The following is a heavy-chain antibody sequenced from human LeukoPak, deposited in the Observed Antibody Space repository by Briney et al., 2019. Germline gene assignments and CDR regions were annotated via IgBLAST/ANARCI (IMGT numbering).Heavy chain of an antibody. J-gene: IGHJ4*02. V-gene: IGHV4-59*01. CDR1: GGSISSYY. D-gene: IGHD1-26*01. CDR2: IYYSGST. CDR3: ARAQGGATAEQDY. Sequence: TSETLSLTCTVSGGSISSYYWSWIRQPPGKGLEWIWYIYYSGSTNYNPSLKSRVTISVDTSKNQFSLKLSSVTAADTAVYYCARAQGGATAEQDYWGQGTLVTVSS.